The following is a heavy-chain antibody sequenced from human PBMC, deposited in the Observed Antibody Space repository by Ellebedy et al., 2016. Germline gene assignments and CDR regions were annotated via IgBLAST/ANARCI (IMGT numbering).Heavy chain of an antibody. D-gene: IGHD3-3*01. J-gene: IGHJ4*02. CDR3: AKDQRITIFGVVIIGGFGY. CDR1: GFNFSSYV. Sequence: GESLKISCAASGFNFSSYVMHWVRQAPGKGLEWVATLSYDGSNKYYSDSVKGRFTISRDNSKNTLSLHMNSLRAGDTAVYYCAKDQRITIFGVVIIGGFGYWGQGTLVTVSS. V-gene: IGHV3-30*18. CDR2: LSYDGSNK.